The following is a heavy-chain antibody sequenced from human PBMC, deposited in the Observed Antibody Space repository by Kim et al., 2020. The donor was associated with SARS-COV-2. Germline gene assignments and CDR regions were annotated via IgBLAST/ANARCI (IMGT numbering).Heavy chain of an antibody. CDR3: AKDNNYYGSGSYYYYGMDV. D-gene: IGHD3-10*01. J-gene: IGHJ6*02. V-gene: IGHV3-30*02. Sequence: GRFTISRDNSKNTLYLQMNSLRAEDTAVYYCAKDNNYYGSGSYYYYGMDVWGQGTTVTVSS.